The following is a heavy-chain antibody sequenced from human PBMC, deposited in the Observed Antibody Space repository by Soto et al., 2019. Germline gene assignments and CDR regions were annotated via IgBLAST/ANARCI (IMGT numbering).Heavy chain of an antibody. CDR3: ARHDGQHWLAIDY. J-gene: IGHJ4*02. CDR2: IYYSGST. D-gene: IGHD6-19*01. Sequence: QLQLQESGPGLVKPSETLSLTCTVSGGSISSSSYYWGWIRQPPGKGLEWIGSIYYSGSTYYNPSLKSRVTISVDTSKNQFSLKLISVTAADTAVYYCARHDGQHWLAIDYWGQGTLVTVSS. V-gene: IGHV4-39*01. CDR1: GGSISSSSYY.